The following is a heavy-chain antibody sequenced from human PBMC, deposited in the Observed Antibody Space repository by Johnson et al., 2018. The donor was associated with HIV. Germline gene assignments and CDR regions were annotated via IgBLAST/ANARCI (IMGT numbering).Heavy chain of an antibody. CDR2: IKSKTDGGTT. CDR1: GFTFSNAW. V-gene: IGHV3-15*01. J-gene: IGHJ3*02. Sequence: VQLVESGGGLVKPGGSLRLSCAASGFTFSNAWMSWVRQAPGKGLEWVGRIKSKTDGGTTDYAAPVKGRFTISRDDSKNTLYLQMNRLRAEDTALYYCARVYGPGDLGPFDIWGQGTMVTVSS. CDR3: ARVYGPGDLGPFDI. D-gene: IGHD7-27*01.